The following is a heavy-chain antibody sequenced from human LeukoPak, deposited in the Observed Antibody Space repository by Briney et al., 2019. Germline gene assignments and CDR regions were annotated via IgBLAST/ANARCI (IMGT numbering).Heavy chain of an antibody. J-gene: IGHJ4*02. Sequence: GGALRLSCAASGFTFSDYNTGWIRPAPRKGLEWVSYIAPSGTTMFYADSVKGRFTISRDNAKNSLYLQMNSLRAEDTAVYYCARDLYYFDYWGQGTLVTVSS. CDR3: ARDLYYFDY. CDR1: GFTFSDYN. V-gene: IGHV3-11*01. CDR2: IAPSGTTM.